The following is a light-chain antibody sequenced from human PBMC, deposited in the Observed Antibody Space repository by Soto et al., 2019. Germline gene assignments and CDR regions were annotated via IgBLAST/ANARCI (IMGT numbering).Light chain of an antibody. CDR1: QIVYGRQ. J-gene: IGKJ5*01. CDR3: QVYGPPTPLN. CDR2: GVS. V-gene: IGKV3-20*01. Sequence: EIVLTKAPWTVHRFTCERPARSCRDIQIVYGRQLAWYQHKPGQAPRLLMYGVSSRATGIQDRFTGSGSGADFTLTISRLEPEDFAVYYSQVYGPPTPLNLGQGTRLEIK.